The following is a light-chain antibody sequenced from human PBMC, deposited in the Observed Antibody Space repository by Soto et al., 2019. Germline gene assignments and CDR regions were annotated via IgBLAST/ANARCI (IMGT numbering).Light chain of an antibody. J-gene: IGKJ2*02. Sequence: DIQMIQSAPSLSASVGDRITITCQASQDIGNYVNWYQQRPGKAPKLLIYDASDLDGGVPSRFSGGGSGTHFTLTITSLQPEDFATYYCQQYYSLPCTFGRGTKLEIE. V-gene: IGKV1-33*01. CDR1: QDIGNY. CDR3: QQYYSLPCT. CDR2: DAS.